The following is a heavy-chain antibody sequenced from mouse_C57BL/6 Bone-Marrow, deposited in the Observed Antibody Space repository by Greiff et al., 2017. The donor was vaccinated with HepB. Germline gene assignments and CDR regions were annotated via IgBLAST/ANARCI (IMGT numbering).Heavy chain of an antibody. D-gene: IGHD2-2*01. CDR1: GFNIKDDY. CDR3: TTWGYNYYAMDY. CDR2: IDPENGDT. J-gene: IGHJ4*01. V-gene: IGHV14-4*01. Sequence: EVQLQQSGAELVRPGASVKLSCTASGFNIKDDYMHWVKQRPEQGLEWIGWIDPENGDTEYASKFQGKATITADTSSNTAYLQLSSLTSEDTAVYYCTTWGYNYYAMDYWGQGTSVTGSS.